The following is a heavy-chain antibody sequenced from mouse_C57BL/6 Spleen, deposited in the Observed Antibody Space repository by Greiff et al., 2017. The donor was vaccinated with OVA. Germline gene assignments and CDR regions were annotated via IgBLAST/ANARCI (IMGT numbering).Heavy chain of an antibody. V-gene: IGHV5-4*01. CDR2: ISDGGSYT. J-gene: IGHJ3*01. Sequence: EVHLVESGGGLVKPGGSLKLSCAASGFTFSSYAMSWVRQTPEKRLEWVATISDGGSYTYYPDNVKGRFTISRDNAKNNLYLQMSHLKSEDTAMYYCARDEAPYDYDVAWFAYWGQGTLVTVSA. CDR3: ARDEAPYDYDVAWFAY. CDR1: GFTFSSYA. D-gene: IGHD2-4*01.